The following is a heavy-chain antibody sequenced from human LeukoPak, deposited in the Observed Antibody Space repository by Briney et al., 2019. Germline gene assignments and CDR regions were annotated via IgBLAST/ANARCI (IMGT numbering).Heavy chain of an antibody. V-gene: IGHV3-23*01. CDR2: ISSSGGAT. D-gene: IGHD3-22*01. Sequence: GGSLRLSCAASGFPFSDYAMTWVRQTPGKGLEWVSVISSSGGATYYADSVKGRFTISRDNSKNTLYLQMNSLRAEDTAVYYCAKDGSMVVPVYFDYWGQGTLVTVSS. CDR3: AKDGSMVVPVYFDY. CDR1: GFPFSDYA. J-gene: IGHJ4*02.